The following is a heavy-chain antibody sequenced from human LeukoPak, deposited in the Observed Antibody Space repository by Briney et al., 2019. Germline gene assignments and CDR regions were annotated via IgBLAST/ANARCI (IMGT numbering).Heavy chain of an antibody. CDR1: GFTFSSYA. CDR3: AKEEQGYCRGGSFYSDGY. Sequence: GGSLRLSCAASGFTFSSYAMSWVRQAPGKGLEWVSAISGSGGSTYYADSVKGRFTISRDNSKNTLYLQMNSLRAEDTAVYYCAKEEQGYCRGGSFYSDGYWGQGTLVTVSS. V-gene: IGHV3-23*01. CDR2: ISGSGGST. J-gene: IGHJ4*02. D-gene: IGHD2-15*01.